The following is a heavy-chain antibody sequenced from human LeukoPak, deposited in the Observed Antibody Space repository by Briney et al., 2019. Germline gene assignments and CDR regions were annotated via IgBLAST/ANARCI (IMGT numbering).Heavy chain of an antibody. D-gene: IGHD4-17*01. J-gene: IGHJ4*02. Sequence: ASVTVSFTGSGYTSTVYYMHWVRQAPGQGLEWMGWINPNSGGTNYAQKFQGRVTMTRDTSISTAYMELSRLRSDDTAVYYCARDGVTTKRDFDYWGQGTLVTVSS. CDR1: GYTSTVYY. CDR2: INPNSGGT. V-gene: IGHV1-2*02. CDR3: ARDGVTTKRDFDY.